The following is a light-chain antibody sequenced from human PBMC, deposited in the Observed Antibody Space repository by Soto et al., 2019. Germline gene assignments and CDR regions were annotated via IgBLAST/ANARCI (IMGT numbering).Light chain of an antibody. Sequence: EFVLTQSPGTLSLSPGERATLSCRASQTVRNNYLAWYQQKPGQAPRLLIYDASSRATGIPDRFSGGGSGTDFTLTISRLEPEDFAVYYCQHRSKWPLTFGGGTKVDIK. J-gene: IGKJ4*01. CDR2: DAS. CDR3: QHRSKWPLT. V-gene: IGKV3D-20*02. CDR1: QTVRNNY.